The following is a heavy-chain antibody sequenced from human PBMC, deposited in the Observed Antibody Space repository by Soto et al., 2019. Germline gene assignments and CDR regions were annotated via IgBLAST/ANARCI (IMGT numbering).Heavy chain of an antibody. V-gene: IGHV1-8*01. CDR2: MNPNSGNT. CDR3: ERVVPLYGGSPTFDY. Sequence: QVQLVQSGAEVKKPGSSVKVSCKASGYTFTSYDINWVRQATGQGLEWMGWMNPNSGNTGYGQKLQGRVTTTRNTSISTAYMELSSLRSEDTAVYYCERVVPLYGGSPTFDYWGQGTLVTVSS. CDR1: GYTFTSYD. J-gene: IGHJ4*02. D-gene: IGHD2-15*01.